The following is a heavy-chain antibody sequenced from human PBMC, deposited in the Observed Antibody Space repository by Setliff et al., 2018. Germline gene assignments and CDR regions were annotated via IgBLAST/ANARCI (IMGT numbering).Heavy chain of an antibody. J-gene: IGHJ6*03. Sequence: SETLSLTCTVSGGSISSGGYYWTWIRQPPGKGLEWIGEINHSGSSNNNPSLKGRVSISVDTSKKQFYLKLTSVTAADTAVYYCARYGTEYGDYEIPGDVWGKGTTVTVSS. D-gene: IGHD4-17*01. V-gene: IGHV4-39*07. CDR1: GGSISSGGYY. CDR2: INHSGSS. CDR3: ARYGTEYGDYEIPGDV.